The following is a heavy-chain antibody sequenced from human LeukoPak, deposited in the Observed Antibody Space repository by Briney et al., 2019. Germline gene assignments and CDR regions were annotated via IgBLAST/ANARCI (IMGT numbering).Heavy chain of an antibody. CDR1: GFTFSSYS. V-gene: IGHV3-21*01. CDR2: ISSSSSYI. CDR3: ARGVDSSSPASDAFDI. Sequence: PGGSLRLSCAASGFTFSSYSMNWVRQAPGKGLEWVSSISSSSSYIYYADSVKGRFTISRDNAKNSLYLQMNSLRAEDTAVYYCARGVDSSSPASDAFDIWGQGTMVTVSS. D-gene: IGHD6-13*01. J-gene: IGHJ3*02.